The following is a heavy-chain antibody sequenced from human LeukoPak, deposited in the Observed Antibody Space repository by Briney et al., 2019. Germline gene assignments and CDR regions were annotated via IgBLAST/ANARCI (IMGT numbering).Heavy chain of an antibody. J-gene: IGHJ5*02. CDR3: ARAEYGNWFDP. Sequence: QPGGSLRLSCAASGFSFRNAWMHWVRQAPGKGLVWVSRIKGDGSVTVYADSVKGRFTISRDNSKNTVSLQMNSLRADDTAVYYCARAEYGNWFDPWGQGTLVTVSS. CDR2: IKGDGSVT. D-gene: IGHD2-2*01. CDR1: GFSFRNAW. V-gene: IGHV3-74*01.